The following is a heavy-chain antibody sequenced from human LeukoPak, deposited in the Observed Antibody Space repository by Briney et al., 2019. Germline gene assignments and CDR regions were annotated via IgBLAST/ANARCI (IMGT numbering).Heavy chain of an antibody. CDR1: GFTFSSYA. CDR2: ITYDGSNK. J-gene: IGHJ4*02. CDR3: ARVSSGWFTVDY. D-gene: IGHD6-19*01. Sequence: GGSLRLSCAASGFTFSSYAMHWVRQAPGKGLEWVADITYDGSNKYYADSVKGRFTISRDNSKNTLYLQMNSLRAEDTAVYYCARVSSGWFTVDYWGQGTLVTVSS. V-gene: IGHV3-30*04.